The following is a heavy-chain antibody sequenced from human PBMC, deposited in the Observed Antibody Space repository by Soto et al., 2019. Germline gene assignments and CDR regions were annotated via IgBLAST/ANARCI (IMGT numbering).Heavy chain of an antibody. CDR3: ATPEYSSGWYVY. Sequence: QLQLQESGPGLVKPSETLSLTCTVSGGSISSSSYYWGWIRQPPGKGLGWIGSIYYSGSTYYNPSLKSRVTVSVDTSKNQSSLKLSSVTAADTAVYYCATPEYSSGWYVYWGQGTLVTVSS. CDR1: GGSISSSSYY. D-gene: IGHD6-19*01. CDR2: IYYSGST. J-gene: IGHJ4*02. V-gene: IGHV4-39*01.